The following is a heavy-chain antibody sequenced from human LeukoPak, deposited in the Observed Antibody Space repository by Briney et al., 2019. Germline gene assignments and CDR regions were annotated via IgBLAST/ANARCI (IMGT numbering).Heavy chain of an antibody. CDR2: IYYSGST. V-gene: IGHV4-59*01. CDR1: GCSISSYY. D-gene: IGHD3-10*01. Sequence: SETLSLTCTVSGCSISSYYWSWIRQPPGKGLEGIGYIYYSGSTNYNPSLQSRVTISVDTSKNQFSLKLSSVTAADTAVYYCARVGVGPMAQGLIDYWGQGTLVTVST. CDR3: ARVGVGPMAQGLIDY. J-gene: IGHJ4*02.